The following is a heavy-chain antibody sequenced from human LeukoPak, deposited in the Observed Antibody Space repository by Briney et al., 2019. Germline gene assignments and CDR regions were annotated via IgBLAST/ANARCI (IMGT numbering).Heavy chain of an antibody. J-gene: IGHJ3*02. D-gene: IGHD4-17*01. CDR3: ARVGSYGDYGVGDAFDI. Sequence: PGGSLRLSCAASGFTVSSNYMSWVRQAPGKGLEWVSVIYSGGSTYYANSVKGRFTISRHNSKNTLYLQMNSLRAEDTAVYYCARVGSYGDYGVGDAFDIWGQGTMVTVSS. V-gene: IGHV3-53*04. CDR2: IYSGGST. CDR1: GFTVSSNY.